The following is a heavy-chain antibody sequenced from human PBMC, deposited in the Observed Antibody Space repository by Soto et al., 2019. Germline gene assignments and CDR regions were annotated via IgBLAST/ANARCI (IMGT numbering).Heavy chain of an antibody. CDR2: ISSSSSYT. J-gene: IGHJ6*02. D-gene: IGHD1-26*01. Sequence: PGGSLRLSCAASGFTFSDYYMSWIRQAPGKGLEWVSYISSSSSYTNYADSVKGRFTISRDNAKNSLYLQMNSLRAEDTAVYYCARDLLEAYRLDVWGQGTTVTVSS. V-gene: IGHV3-11*06. CDR3: ARDLLEAYRLDV. CDR1: GFTFSDYY.